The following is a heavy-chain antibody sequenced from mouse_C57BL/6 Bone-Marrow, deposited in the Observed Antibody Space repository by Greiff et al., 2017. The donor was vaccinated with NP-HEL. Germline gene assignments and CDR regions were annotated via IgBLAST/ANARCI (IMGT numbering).Heavy chain of an antibody. J-gene: IGHJ2*01. V-gene: IGHV1-53*01. CDR3: ARCPIYYYGSRGYFDY. D-gene: IGHD1-1*01. Sequence: QVQLQQPGTELVKPGASVKLSCKASGYTFTSYWMHWVKQRPGQGLEWIGNINPSNGGTNYNEKFKNKATLTVDKSSSTAYMQLSSLTSEDSAVYYGARCPIYYYGSRGYFDYWGQGTTLTVSS. CDR2: INPSNGGT. CDR1: GYTFTSYW.